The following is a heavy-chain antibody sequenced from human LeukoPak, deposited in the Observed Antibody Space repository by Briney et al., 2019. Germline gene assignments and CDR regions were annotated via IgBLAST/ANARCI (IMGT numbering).Heavy chain of an antibody. J-gene: IGHJ4*03. CDR1: GYTFTSYG. CDR2: ISAYNGNT. V-gene: IGHV1-18*01. Sequence: ASVKVSCKASGYTFTSYGISWVRQAPGQGLEWMGWISAYNGNTNYAQKLQGRVTMTTDTSTSTAYMELRSLRSDDTAVYYCAKDKGFYYDRSGYYYDYWGQGTLVTVSS. D-gene: IGHD3-22*01. CDR3: AKDKGFYYDRSGYYYDY.